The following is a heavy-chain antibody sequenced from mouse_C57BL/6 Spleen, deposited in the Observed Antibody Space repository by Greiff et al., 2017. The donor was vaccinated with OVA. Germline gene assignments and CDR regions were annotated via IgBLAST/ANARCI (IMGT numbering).Heavy chain of an antibody. CDR2: IRNKANNHAT. CDR3: THYGGYAMDY. D-gene: IGHD1-2*01. V-gene: IGHV6-6*01. CDR1: GFTFSDSW. J-gene: IGHJ4*01. Sequence: EVKVEESGGGLVQPGGSMKLSCAASGFTFSDSWMDWVRQSPEKGLEWVAEIRNKANNHATYYAKSVKGRFTITRDDSKSSVYLQMNSLRAEDTGIYYCTHYGGYAMDYWGQGTSVTVSS.